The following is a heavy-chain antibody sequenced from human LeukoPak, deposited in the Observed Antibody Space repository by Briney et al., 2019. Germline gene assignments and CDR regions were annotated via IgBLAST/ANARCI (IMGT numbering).Heavy chain of an antibody. CDR1: GFPFSDYY. J-gene: IGHJ4*02. CDR3: ARRASGIAAADY. D-gene: IGHD6-13*01. V-gene: IGHV3-11*04. CDR2: ISSSSSTI. Sequence: PGGSLRLSCAASGFPFSDYYMTWIRQAPGKGLEWVSYISSSSSTICYADSVKGRFTISRDNAKNSLYLQMNSLRAEDTAVYYCARRASGIAAADYWGQGTLVTVSS.